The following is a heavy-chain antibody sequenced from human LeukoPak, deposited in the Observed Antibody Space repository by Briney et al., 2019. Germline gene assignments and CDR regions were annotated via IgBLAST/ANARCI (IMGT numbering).Heavy chain of an antibody. CDR3: ARLNPYYDFWSGYYTGI. D-gene: IGHD3-3*01. J-gene: IGHJ3*02. Sequence: PSETLSLTCAVYGGSFSGYYWSWIRQPPGKRLEWIGEINHSGSTNYNPSLKSRVTISVDTSKNQFSLKLSSVTATDTAVYYCARLNPYYDFWSGYYTGIWGQGTMVTVSS. CDR1: GGSFSGYY. V-gene: IGHV4-34*01. CDR2: INHSGST.